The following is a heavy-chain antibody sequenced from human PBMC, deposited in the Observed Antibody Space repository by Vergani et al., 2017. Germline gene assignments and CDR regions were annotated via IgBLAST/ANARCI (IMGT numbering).Heavy chain of an antibody. CDR2: ISNSGST. V-gene: IGHV4-30-4*08. CDR1: GGSISSGHYY. Sequence: QVQLQESGPRLVKPLQTLSLTCTVSGGSISSGHYYWSWIRQSPGKALEWIGYISNSGSTFLNPSLKSRVTLSVDTSQNRFSLRLTSVTAADTAVYFCARYYGSGTRGDYFDPWGQGSLVTVSS. J-gene: IGHJ5*02. CDR3: ARYYGSGTRGDYFDP. D-gene: IGHD3-10*01.